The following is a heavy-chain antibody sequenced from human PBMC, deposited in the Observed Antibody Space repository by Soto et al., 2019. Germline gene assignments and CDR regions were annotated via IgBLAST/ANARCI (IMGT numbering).Heavy chain of an antibody. CDR1: GFTFSFYA. J-gene: IGHJ4*02. D-gene: IGHD6-19*01. Sequence: VESGGGLVQPGGSLRLSCGASGFTFSFYAIHWVRQAPGKGLEWVSLISEDGGNKYFAESVRGRFLISRDNSKNTVYLQMNSLRPEDTAVYFCARRLTSTVSALGYWGQGTLVTVSS. V-gene: IGHV3-30-3*01. CDR3: ARRLTSTVSALGY. CDR2: ISEDGGNK.